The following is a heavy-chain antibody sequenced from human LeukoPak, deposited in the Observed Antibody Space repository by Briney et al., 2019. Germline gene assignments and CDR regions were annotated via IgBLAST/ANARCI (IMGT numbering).Heavy chain of an antibody. CDR3: AKEYCGGDCYSLVGAFDI. D-gene: IGHD2-21*02. V-gene: IGHV3-33*06. Sequence: PGGSLRLSCAASRFTFSSYGMHWVRQAPGKGLEWVAVIWYDGSNKYYADSVKGRFTISRDNSKNTLYLQMNSLRAEDTAVYYCAKEYCGGDCYSLVGAFDIWGQGTTVTVSS. CDR2: IWYDGSNK. CDR1: RFTFSSYG. J-gene: IGHJ3*02.